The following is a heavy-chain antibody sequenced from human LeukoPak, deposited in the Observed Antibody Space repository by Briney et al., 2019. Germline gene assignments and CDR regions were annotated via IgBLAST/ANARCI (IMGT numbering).Heavy chain of an antibody. D-gene: IGHD3-10*02. CDR2: IWYDGSNK. V-gene: IGHV3-33*01. CDR3: ATTQGANVGYFDY. CDR1: GFTFSRYG. Sequence: GGSLRLSCAASGFTFSRYGMHWVRQAPGKGLEWVAVIWYDGSNKYYADSVKGRFTISRDNSKNTLYLQMNSLRAEDTAVYYCATTQGANVGYFDYWGQGTLVTVSS. J-gene: IGHJ4*02.